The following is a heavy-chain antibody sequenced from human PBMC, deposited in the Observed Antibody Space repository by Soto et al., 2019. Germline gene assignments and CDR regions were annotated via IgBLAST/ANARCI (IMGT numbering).Heavy chain of an antibody. D-gene: IGHD6-19*01. V-gene: IGHV3-21*01. CDR1: GFTFSSYS. J-gene: IGHJ6*02. CDR2: ISSSSSYI. Sequence: EVQLVESGGGLVKPGGSLRLSCAASGFTFSSYSMNWVRQAPGKGLEWVSSISSSSSYIYYADSVKGRFTISRDNAKNSLYRQMNSLRAEDTAVYYCARDGYSSGWYYYYGMDVWGQGTTVTVSS. CDR3: ARDGYSSGWYYYYGMDV.